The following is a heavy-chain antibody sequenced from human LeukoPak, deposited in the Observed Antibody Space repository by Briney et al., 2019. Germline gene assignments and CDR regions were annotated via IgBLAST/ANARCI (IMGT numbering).Heavy chain of an antibody. V-gene: IGHV1-18*01. CDR2: ISAYNGNT. CDR1: GYTFTSYG. D-gene: IGHD3-3*01. CDR3: ARDWGTIFGGYVDY. J-gene: IGHJ4*02. Sequence: ASVKVSCKASGYTFTSYGIRWVRQAPGQGLEWMGWISAYNGNTNYAQKLQGRVTMTTDTSTSTAYMELRSLRSDDTAVYYCARDWGTIFGGYVDYWGQGTLVTVSS.